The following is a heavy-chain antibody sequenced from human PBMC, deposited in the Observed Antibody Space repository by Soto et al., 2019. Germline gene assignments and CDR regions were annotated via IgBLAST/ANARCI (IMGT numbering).Heavy chain of an antibody. Sequence: QVQLQQWGAGLLKPSETLSLTCAVYGGSFSGYYWSWIHQPPGKGLEWIGEINHSGSTNYNPSLKSRVTIAVDTSKSLFSLKLSSVTAADTAVYYCARGVGAVAGTLDCWGQGTLVTVSS. CDR3: ARGVGAVAGTLDC. J-gene: IGHJ4*02. V-gene: IGHV4-34*01. D-gene: IGHD6-19*01. CDR2: INHSGST. CDR1: GGSFSGYY.